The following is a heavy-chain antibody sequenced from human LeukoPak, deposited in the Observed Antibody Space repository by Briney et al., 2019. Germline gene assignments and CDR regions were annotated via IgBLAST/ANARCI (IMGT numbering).Heavy chain of an antibody. CDR2: IRYDGSNK. V-gene: IGHV3-30*02. J-gene: IGHJ4*02. D-gene: IGHD2-15*01. CDR3: AKAVVAATSPGDY. Sequence: GGSLRLSCAASGFTFSSYGMHWVRQAPGKGLEWGAFIRYDGSNKYYADSVKGRFTISRDNSKNTLYLQMNSLRAEDTAVYYCAKAVVAATSPGDYWGQGTLVTVSS. CDR1: GFTFSSYG.